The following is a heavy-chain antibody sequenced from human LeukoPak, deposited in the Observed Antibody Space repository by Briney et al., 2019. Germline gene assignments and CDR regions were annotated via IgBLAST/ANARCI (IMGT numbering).Heavy chain of an antibody. Sequence: SVKVSCKASGYTFTGYYMHWVRQAPGQGLEWMGWINPNSGGTNYAQKFQGRVTMTRDTSISTAYMELSRLRSDDTAVYYCARDRAGIEGATPGLDYWGQGTLVTVSS. CDR1: GYTFTGYY. D-gene: IGHD1-26*01. V-gene: IGHV1-2*02. CDR2: INPNSGGT. J-gene: IGHJ4*02. CDR3: ARDRAGIEGATPGLDY.